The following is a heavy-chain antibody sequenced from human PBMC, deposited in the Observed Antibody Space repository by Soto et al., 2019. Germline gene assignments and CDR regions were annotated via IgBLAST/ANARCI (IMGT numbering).Heavy chain of an antibody. CDR3: ARQDEAINWFDP. V-gene: IGHV5-10-1*01. CDR1: GNSFTSYW. Sequence: XDSLKFSWQCSGNSFTSYWISLVLQMPGKGLEWMGRIDPSDAYTNYSPSFQGHVTISADKSISTAYLQWSSLKASDTAMYYCARQDEAINWFDPWGQGTLVTVSS. J-gene: IGHJ5*02. CDR2: IDPSDAYT.